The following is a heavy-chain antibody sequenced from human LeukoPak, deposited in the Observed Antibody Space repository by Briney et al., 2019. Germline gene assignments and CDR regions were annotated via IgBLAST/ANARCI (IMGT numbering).Heavy chain of an antibody. D-gene: IGHD5-12*01. CDR1: GFTFSSYS. Sequence: GSLRLSCAASGFTFSSYSMNWVRQPPGKGLEWIGSIYYSGSTYYNPSLKSRVTISVDTSKNQFSLKLSSVTAADTAVYYCARGVGYLSYFDYWGQGTLVTVSS. V-gene: IGHV4-39*07. CDR2: IYYSGST. CDR3: ARGVGYLSYFDY. J-gene: IGHJ4*02.